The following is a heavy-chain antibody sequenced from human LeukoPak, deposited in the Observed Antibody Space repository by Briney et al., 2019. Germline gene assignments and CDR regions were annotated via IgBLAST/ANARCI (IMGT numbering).Heavy chain of an antibody. CDR2: VNPSGST. Sequence: PSQTLSLTWAVYGGSFSGYYWSWIRQPPGKGLEWIGEVNPSGSTNYNPSLKTRVTISVDPSKNQFALKLSSVTAADTAVYYCARESGQQLARGWFDPWGQGSLVTVYS. V-gene: IGHV4-34*01. CDR3: ARESGQQLARGWFDP. J-gene: IGHJ5*02. CDR1: GGSFSGYY. D-gene: IGHD6-13*01.